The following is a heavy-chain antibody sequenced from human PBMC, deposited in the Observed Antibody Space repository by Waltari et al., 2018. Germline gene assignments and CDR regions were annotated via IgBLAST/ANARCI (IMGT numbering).Heavy chain of an antibody. CDR2: VDPEDGET. V-gene: IGHV1-24*01. Sequence: QVQLVQSGVEVKKPGVSVKVSCKVSGYTLTELSTHWVRQAPGKGLDWMGGVDPEDGETIYAQKFQGRVTMTGDTSTDTAYMELSSLRSEDTAVYYCATARFKVAGEVSVDYWGQGTLVTVSS. CDR1: GYTLTELS. CDR3: ATARFKVAGEVSVDY. D-gene: IGHD6-19*01. J-gene: IGHJ4*02.